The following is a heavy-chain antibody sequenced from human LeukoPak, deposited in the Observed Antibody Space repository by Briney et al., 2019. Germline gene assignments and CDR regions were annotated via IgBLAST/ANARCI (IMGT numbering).Heavy chain of an antibody. J-gene: IGHJ4*02. V-gene: IGHV3-43*02. D-gene: IGHD6-19*01. CDR2: ISWNGGST. CDR3: AREGSSSGFLDY. Sequence: GGSLRLSCAASGFTFSGDAMNWVRQAPGKGLEWVSLISWNGGSTFYGDSVRGRFTISRDNSKNSLYLQMNSMRTEDTALYFCAREGSSSGFLDYWGQGTLVTVSS. CDR1: GFTFSGDA.